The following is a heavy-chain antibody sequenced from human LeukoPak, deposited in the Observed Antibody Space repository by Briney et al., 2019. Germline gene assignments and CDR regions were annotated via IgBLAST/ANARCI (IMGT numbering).Heavy chain of an antibody. CDR2: ISGSGGST. CDR1: GFTFSSYG. D-gene: IGHD3-10*01. CDR3: AKGITMVRGVTRYYYYYYMDV. V-gene: IGHV3-23*01. J-gene: IGHJ6*03. Sequence: GGSLRLSCAASGFTFSSYGMSWVRQAPGKGLEWVSAISGSGGSTYYADSVKGRFTISRDNSKNTLYPQMNSLRAEDTAVYYCAKGITMVRGVTRYYYYYYMDVWGKGTTVTISS.